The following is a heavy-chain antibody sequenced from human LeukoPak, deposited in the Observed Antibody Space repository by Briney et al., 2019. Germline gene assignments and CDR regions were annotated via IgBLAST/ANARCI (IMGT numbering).Heavy chain of an antibody. CDR1: GYTFTGYY. D-gene: IGHD5-12*01. Sequence: ASVKVSCKASGYTFTGYYLQWVRQAPGQGLEWMGWINPNSGGTNYAQKFQGRVTMTRDASISTVYMELSRLRSDDTAVYYCARARMGSAYDYFDYWGQGTLVTASS. CDR3: ARARMGSAYDYFDY. V-gene: IGHV1-2*02. J-gene: IGHJ4*02. CDR2: INPNSGGT.